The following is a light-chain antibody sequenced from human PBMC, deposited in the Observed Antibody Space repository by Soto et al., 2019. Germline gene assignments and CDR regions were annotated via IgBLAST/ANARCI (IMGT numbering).Light chain of an antibody. CDR2: GAF. V-gene: IGKV3D-15*03. CDR3: QQYDKWPYT. Sequence: EIVLTQSPATLSVSPGERATLSCRTSQSVGSNLAWYQQKPGQAPRLLIYGAFIRAPGFPVTFRGTGSGSEFTLTISILQSEDGALYYCQQYDKWPYTFGQGTHLEIK. J-gene: IGKJ2*01. CDR1: QSVGSN.